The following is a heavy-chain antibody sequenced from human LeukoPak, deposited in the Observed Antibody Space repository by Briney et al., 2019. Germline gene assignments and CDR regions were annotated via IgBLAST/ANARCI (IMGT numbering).Heavy chain of an antibody. V-gene: IGHV3-21*01. J-gene: IGHJ4*02. CDR2: ISGSSTSI. Sequence: GGSLRLSCVASGFTFSNYNMIWVRQAPGKGLEWVSSISGSSTSIYYADSVKGRFTISRDNAKNSLYLQMNSLRAEDTALYFCARVMVLQYFDWSPDYWGQGTLVTVSS. CDR1: GFTFSNYN. CDR3: ARVMVLQYFDWSPDY. D-gene: IGHD3-9*01.